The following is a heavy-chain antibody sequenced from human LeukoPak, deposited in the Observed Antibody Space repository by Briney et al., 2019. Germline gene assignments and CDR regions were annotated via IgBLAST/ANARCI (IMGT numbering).Heavy chain of an antibody. Sequence: ASVKVSCKASGYTFTDYYFNWVRQAPGQGLEWKGWINPKSGGTHYAQNFQDRVTMTRDTSINTAYLELNRLRSDDTAVYYCARVTCSSTSCYVSNNWFDPWGQGTLVTVSS. CDR1: GYTFTDYY. CDR2: INPKSGGT. J-gene: IGHJ5*02. CDR3: ARVTCSSTSCYVSNNWFDP. V-gene: IGHV1-2*02. D-gene: IGHD2-2*01.